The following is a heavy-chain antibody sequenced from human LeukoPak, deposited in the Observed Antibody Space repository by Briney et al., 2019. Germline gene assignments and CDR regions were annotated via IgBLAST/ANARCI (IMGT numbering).Heavy chain of an antibody. CDR3: ARHTNYGATDAFDI. D-gene: IGHD4-17*01. V-gene: IGHV4-38-2*01. CDR1: GYSISSGYY. CDR2: IYHSGST. Sequence: SETLSLTCAVSGYSISSGYYRGWIRQPPGKGLEWIGSIYHSGSTYYNPSLKSRVTISVDTSKNQFSLKLSSVTAADTAVYYCARHTNYGATDAFDIWGQGTMVTVSS. J-gene: IGHJ3*02.